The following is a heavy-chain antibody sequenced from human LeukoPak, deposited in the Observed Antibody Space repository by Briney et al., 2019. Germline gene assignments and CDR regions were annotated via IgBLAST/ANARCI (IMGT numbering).Heavy chain of an antibody. J-gene: IGHJ4*02. CDR3: ASPRQDSSGSLATGEFDY. CDR1: GGSISSSSYY. V-gene: IGHV4-39*01. Sequence: SETLSLTCTVSGGSISSSSYYWGWIRQPPGKGLEWIGSIYYSGSTYYNPSLKSRVTTSVDTSKNQFSLKLSSVTAADTAVYYCASPRQDSSGSLATGEFDYWGQGTLVTVSS. CDR2: IYYSGST. D-gene: IGHD6-19*01.